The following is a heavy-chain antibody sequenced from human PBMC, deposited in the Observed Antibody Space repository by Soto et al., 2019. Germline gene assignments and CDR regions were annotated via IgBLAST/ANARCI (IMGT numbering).Heavy chain of an antibody. CDR3: ARLAVAANLFYYYGMDV. J-gene: IGHJ6*02. CDR1: GYSFTSYW. D-gene: IGHD2-15*01. V-gene: IGHV5-10-1*01. Sequence: PGESLKISCKGSGYSFTSYWISWVRQMPGKGLEWMGRIDPSDSYTNYSPSFQGHVTISADKSISTAYLQWSSLKASDTAMYYCARLAVAANLFYYYGMDVWGQGTTVTVSS. CDR2: IDPSDSYT.